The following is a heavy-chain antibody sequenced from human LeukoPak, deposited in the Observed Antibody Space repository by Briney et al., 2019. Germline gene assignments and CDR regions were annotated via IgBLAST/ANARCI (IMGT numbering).Heavy chain of an antibody. CDR1: GGSISSYY. D-gene: IGHD3-22*01. Sequence: SETLSLTCTVSGGSISSYYWSWIRQPPGKGLEWIGYIYYSGSTNYNPSLKSRVTISVDTSKNQFSLKLSSVTAADTAVYYCAGSSAVIVVVSFDYWGQGTLVTVSS. J-gene: IGHJ4*02. CDR3: AGSSAVIVVVSFDY. CDR2: IYYSGST. V-gene: IGHV4-59*01.